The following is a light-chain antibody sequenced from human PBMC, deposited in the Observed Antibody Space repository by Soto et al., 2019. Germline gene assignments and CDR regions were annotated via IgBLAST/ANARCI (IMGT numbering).Light chain of an antibody. V-gene: IGKV3-15*01. J-gene: IGKJ4*01. CDR3: LPYINRPHT. CDR1: QYIGDT. CDR2: DTA. Sequence: EVVMTQSPATLSVSPAVILTLSSRASQYIGDTLAWFQHKPGQYPMLVVVDTATRTTGVPAWFYCIRSGPEFIHTINSLQSEDFAIYYCLPYINRPHTFGGETKVDIK.